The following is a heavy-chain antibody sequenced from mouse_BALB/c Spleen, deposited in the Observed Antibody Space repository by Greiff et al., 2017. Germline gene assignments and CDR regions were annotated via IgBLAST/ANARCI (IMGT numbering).Heavy chain of an antibody. D-gene: IGHD2-3*01. J-gene: IGHJ2*01. V-gene: IGHV2-2*02. Sequence: VKLMESGPGLVQPSQSLSITCTVSGFSLTSYGVHWVRQSPGKGLEWLGVIWSGGSTDYNAAFISRLSISKDNSKSQVFFKMNSLQANDTAIYYCARKRGDGYSLDYWGQGTTLTVSS. CDR3: ARKRGDGYSLDY. CDR2: IWSGGST. CDR1: GFSLTSYG.